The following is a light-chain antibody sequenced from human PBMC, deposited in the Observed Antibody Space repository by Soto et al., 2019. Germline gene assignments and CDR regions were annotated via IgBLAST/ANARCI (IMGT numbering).Light chain of an antibody. Sequence: EIVLTQSPGTLSLSPGERATLSCRASQSVNSNYLAWYQRKPGQAPRLLIYGASNRATDIPYRFSASGSGTDFTLTITRLEAEDFAVYYCQQDDSTPPPFGQGTKVEVK. CDR3: QQDDSTPPP. CDR1: QSVNSNY. V-gene: IGKV3-20*01. CDR2: GAS. J-gene: IGKJ1*01.